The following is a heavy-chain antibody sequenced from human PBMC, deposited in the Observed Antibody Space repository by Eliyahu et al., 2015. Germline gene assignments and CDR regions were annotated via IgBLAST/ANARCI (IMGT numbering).Heavy chain of an antibody. CDR2: IRNXANNYRT. D-gene: IGHD3-22*01. Sequence: EVQLVESGGGLVQPGGSLRLSCAASGFTXXDYXIDWVRQAPGKGLEWVGRIRNXANNYRTQYAASVTNRFTISRDYSDNPVYLQMESLQIEDTAVYYCARETPFYGDGSGYLYHWGQGVFVTVSS. V-gene: IGHV3-72*01. CDR3: ARETPFYGDGSGYLYH. CDR1: GFTXXDYX. J-gene: IGHJ1*01.